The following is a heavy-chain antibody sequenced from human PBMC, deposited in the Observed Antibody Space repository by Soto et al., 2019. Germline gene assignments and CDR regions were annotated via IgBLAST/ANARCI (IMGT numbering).Heavy chain of an antibody. V-gene: IGHV3-7*01. Sequence: GGSLRLSCAASGFTFSSYWMSWVRQAPGKGLEWVANIKQDGSEKYYVDSVKGRFTISRDNAKNSLYLQMNSLRAEDTAVYYCARVQDIVLMVYAIIRWFDPWGQGTLVTVSS. CDR1: GFTFSSYW. CDR3: ARVQDIVLMVYAIIRWFDP. CDR2: IKQDGSEK. J-gene: IGHJ5*02. D-gene: IGHD2-8*01.